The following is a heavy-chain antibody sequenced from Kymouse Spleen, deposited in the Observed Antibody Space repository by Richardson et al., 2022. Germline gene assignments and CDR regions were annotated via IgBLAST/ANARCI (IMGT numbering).Heavy chain of an antibody. D-gene: IGHD1-7*01. CDR1: GYSFTSYW. V-gene: IGHV5-51*01. Sequence: EVQLVQSGAEVKKPGESLKISCKGSGYSFTSYWIGWVRQMPGKGLEWMGIIYPGDSDTRYSPSFQGQVTISADKSISTAYLQWSSLKASDTAMYYCARSAGTTYPHYYYYYGMDVWGQGTTVTVSS. CDR2: IYPGDSDT. J-gene: IGHJ6*02. CDR3: ARSAGTTYPHYYYYYGMDV.